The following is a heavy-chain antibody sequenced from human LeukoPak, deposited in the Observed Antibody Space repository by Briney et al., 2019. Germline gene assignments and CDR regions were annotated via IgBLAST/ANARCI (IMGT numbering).Heavy chain of an antibody. D-gene: IGHD1-14*01. CDR1: GFTFSSYE. V-gene: IGHV3-48*03. CDR3: ARECPSDGRRGYFDY. J-gene: IGHJ4*02. Sequence: GGSLRLSCAASGFTFSSYEMNWVRQAPGKGLEWVSYISSSGSTIYYADSVKGRFTISRDNAKNSLYLQMNSLRAEDTAVYYCARECPSDGRRGYFDYWGQGTLVTVSS. CDR2: ISSSGSTI.